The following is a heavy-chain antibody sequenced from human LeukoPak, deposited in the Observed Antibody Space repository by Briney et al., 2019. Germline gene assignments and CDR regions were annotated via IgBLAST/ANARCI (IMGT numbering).Heavy chain of an antibody. CDR1: GGSISSGGYS. CDR2: IYHSGST. V-gene: IGHV4-30-2*01. CDR3: ARGGYYYDSSGYSPTIFDY. J-gene: IGHJ4*02. Sequence: PSETLSLTCAVSGGSISSGGYSWSWIRQPPGKGLEWIGYIYHSGSTYYNPSLKSRVTIPVDRSKNQFSLKLSSVTAADTAVYYCARGGYYYDSSGYSPTIFDYWGQGTLVTVSS. D-gene: IGHD3-22*01.